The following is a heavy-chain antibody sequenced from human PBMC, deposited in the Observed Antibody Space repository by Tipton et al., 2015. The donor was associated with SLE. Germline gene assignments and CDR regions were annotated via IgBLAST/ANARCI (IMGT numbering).Heavy chain of an antibody. CDR3: ATDVARILSGLDY. Sequence: RSLRLSCAASGFTFDDYAMHWVRQAPGKGLEWVSGISWKSGSIDYADSVKGRFTISRDNAKNSLYLQMNSLRAEDTALYYCATDVARILSGLDYWGQGTLVTVSS. J-gene: IGHJ4*02. CDR1: GFTFDDYA. D-gene: IGHD2-15*01. CDR2: ISWKSGSI. V-gene: IGHV3-9*01.